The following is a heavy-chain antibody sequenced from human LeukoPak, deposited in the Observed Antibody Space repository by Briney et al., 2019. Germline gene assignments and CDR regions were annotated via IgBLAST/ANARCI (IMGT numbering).Heavy chain of an antibody. D-gene: IGHD3-3*01. CDR1: GYTFTSYG. CDR2: ISAYNGNT. Sequence: GASVKVSCKASGYTFTSYGISWVRQAPGQGLEWMGWISAYNGNTNYAQKLQGRVTMTTDTSTSTAYMELRSLRSDDTAVYYCARGKDYDFWSGYYVNWFDPWGQGTLVTVSS. V-gene: IGHV1-18*01. CDR3: ARGKDYDFWSGYYVNWFDP. J-gene: IGHJ5*02.